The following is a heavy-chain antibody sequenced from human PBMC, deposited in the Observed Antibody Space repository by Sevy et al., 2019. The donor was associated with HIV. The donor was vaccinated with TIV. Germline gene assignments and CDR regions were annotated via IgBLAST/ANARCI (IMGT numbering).Heavy chain of an antibody. J-gene: IGHJ4*02. CDR2: IWFDGSNT. Sequence: GGSLRLSCAASGFTFSSYCMHWVRQAPGKGLEWVALIWFDGSNTYYADSVKGRFTISRDIAKNTLHLQMNSLRGEDTAVYYCARDLAFYDNGDYGPAFMPDYWGQGTLVTVSS. CDR1: GFTFSSYC. CDR3: ARDLAFYDNGDYGPAFMPDY. V-gene: IGHV3-33*01. D-gene: IGHD4-17*01.